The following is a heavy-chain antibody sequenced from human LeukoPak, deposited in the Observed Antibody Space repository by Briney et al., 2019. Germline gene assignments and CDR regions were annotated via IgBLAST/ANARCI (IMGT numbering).Heavy chain of an antibody. D-gene: IGHD3-16*01. CDR2: ISSSGTPI. V-gene: IGHV3-48*03. CDR3: ASDGYVGGN. CDR1: GFIFSSFE. J-gene: IGHJ4*02. Sequence: GGSLRLSCAASGFIFSSFEMNWVRQAPGKGLEWVSYISSSGTPIYYADFVKGRFTISRDNAKNSLYLQMNNLRVEDTAVYYCASDGYVGGNWGQGTLVTVSS.